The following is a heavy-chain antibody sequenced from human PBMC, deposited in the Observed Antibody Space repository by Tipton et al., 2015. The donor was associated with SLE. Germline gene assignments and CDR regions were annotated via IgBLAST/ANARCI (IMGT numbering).Heavy chain of an antibody. D-gene: IGHD3-10*01. CDR2: IIPIFASA. CDR1: GFTFSNSA. J-gene: IGHJ4*02. Sequence: QVQLVQSGPEVKKPGTSVKVSCKASGFTFSNSAMKWVRQARGQRLEWMGGIIPIFASANYAQNFQGRVTITTDESTSTAYMELSSLRSDDTALYYCAKWDAVSSDWGQGTLVTVSS. CDR3: AKWDAVSSD. V-gene: IGHV1-69*01.